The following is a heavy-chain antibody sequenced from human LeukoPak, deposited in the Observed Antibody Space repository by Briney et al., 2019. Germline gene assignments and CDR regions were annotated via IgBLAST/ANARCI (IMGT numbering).Heavy chain of an antibody. CDR1: GFTFSSYA. D-gene: IGHD1-14*01. CDR2: ISYDGSNK. CDR3: ARHWTGTKSFDY. J-gene: IGHJ4*02. V-gene: IGHV3-30*04. Sequence: GGSLRLSCADSGFTFSSYAMHWVRQAPGKGLEWVAVISYDGSNKYYADSVKGRFTISRDNSKNTLYLQMNSLRVEDTAVYYCARHWTGTKSFDYWGQGTLVTVSS.